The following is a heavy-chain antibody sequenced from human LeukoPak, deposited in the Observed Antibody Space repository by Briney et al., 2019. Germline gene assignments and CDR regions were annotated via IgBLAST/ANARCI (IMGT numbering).Heavy chain of an antibody. J-gene: IGHJ3*02. CDR2: IYCSGST. CDR1: GGSISSGDYY. Sequence: SETLSLTCTVSGGSISSGDYYWSWIRQPPGKGLEWIGYIYCSGSTNYNPSLKSRVTISVDTSKNQFSLKLSSVTAADTAVYYCARHVDTAMALDAFDIWGQGTMVTVSS. CDR3: ARHVDTAMALDAFDI. D-gene: IGHD5-18*01. V-gene: IGHV4-61*08.